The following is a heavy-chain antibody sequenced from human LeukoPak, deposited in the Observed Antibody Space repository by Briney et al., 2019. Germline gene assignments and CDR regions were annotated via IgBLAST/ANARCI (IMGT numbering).Heavy chain of an antibody. Sequence: GGSLRLSCAASGFTFSSYGMHWVRQAPGKGLEWVAVISYDGSNKYYADSVKGRFTISKDNSKNTLYLQMNSLRAEDTAVYYCAKDAPRYSYGYSDYWGQGTLVTVSS. J-gene: IGHJ4*02. CDR3: AKDAPRYSYGYSDY. V-gene: IGHV3-30*18. D-gene: IGHD5-18*01. CDR2: ISYDGSNK. CDR1: GFTFSSYG.